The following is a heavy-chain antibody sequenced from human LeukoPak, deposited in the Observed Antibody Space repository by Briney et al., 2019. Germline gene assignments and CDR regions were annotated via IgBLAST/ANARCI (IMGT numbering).Heavy chain of an antibody. CDR2: IKTDGSST. CDR3: ARERSSGWSDY. V-gene: IGHV3-74*01. CDR1: GFTLSSYW. D-gene: IGHD6-19*01. Sequence: GGSLRLSCAASGFTLSSYWMDWVRQAPGKGLVWVSRIKTDGSSTSYADSVKGRFTISRDNAKNTLYMQMNSLRAEDTAVYYCARERSSGWSDYWGQGTLVTVSS. J-gene: IGHJ4*02.